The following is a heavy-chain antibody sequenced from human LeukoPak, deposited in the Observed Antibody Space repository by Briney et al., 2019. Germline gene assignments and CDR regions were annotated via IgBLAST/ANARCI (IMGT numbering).Heavy chain of an antibody. CDR1: GYTFTGYY. D-gene: IGHD1-14*01. Sequence: ASVKVSCKASGYTFTGYYMHWVRQAPGQGLEWMGWINPNSGGTNYAQKFQGRVTMTRATSISTAYMELSRLRSDDTAVYYCARVSEGGGSLKIDYWGQGTLVTVSS. V-gene: IGHV1-2*02. J-gene: IGHJ4*02. CDR2: INPNSGGT. CDR3: ARVSEGGGSLKIDY.